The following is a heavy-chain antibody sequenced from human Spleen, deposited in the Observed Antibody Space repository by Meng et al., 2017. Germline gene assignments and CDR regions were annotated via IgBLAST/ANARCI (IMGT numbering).Heavy chain of an antibody. CDR3: ARIDYGDYEPFDY. Sequence: SETLSLTCAVYGGSFSGYYWSWIRQPPGKGLEWIGEINHSGSTNYNPSLKSRVTISVDTSKNQFSLKLSSVTAADTAVYCCARIDYGDYEPFDYWGQGTLVTVSS. CDR1: GGSFSGYY. J-gene: IGHJ4*02. V-gene: IGHV4-34*01. CDR2: INHSGST. D-gene: IGHD4-17*01.